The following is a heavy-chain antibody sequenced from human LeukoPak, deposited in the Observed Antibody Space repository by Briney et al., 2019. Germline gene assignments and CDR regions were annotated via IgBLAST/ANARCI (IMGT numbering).Heavy chain of an antibody. CDR3: ARDLVSGSGSYGH. CDR1: GFTFSTYY. CDR2: IKQDGSEE. Sequence: GGPLRLSCAASGFTFSTYYMSWVRQAPGKRLEWVANIKQDGSEERYVDSVKGRFTISRDNAKNTLYLQMNSLRAEDTAVYYCARDLVSGSGSYGHWGQGTLVTVSS. V-gene: IGHV3-7*01. D-gene: IGHD3-10*01. J-gene: IGHJ4*02.